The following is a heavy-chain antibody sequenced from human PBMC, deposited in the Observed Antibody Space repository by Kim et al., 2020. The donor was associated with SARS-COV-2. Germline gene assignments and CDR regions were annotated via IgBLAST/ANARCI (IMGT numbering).Heavy chain of an antibody. CDR2: IYYSGST. CDR1: GGSISSSSYY. Sequence: SETLSLTCTVSGGSISSSSYYWGWIRQPPGKGLEWIGSIYYSGSTYYNPSLKSRVTISVDTSKNQFSLKLSSVTAADTAVYYCARRGYGYGFGGRGGWYFYNWGPRTLVTVSS. D-gene: IGHD5-18*01. CDR3: ARRGYGYGFGGRGGWYFYN. V-gene: IGHV4-39*01. J-gene: IGHJ4*02.